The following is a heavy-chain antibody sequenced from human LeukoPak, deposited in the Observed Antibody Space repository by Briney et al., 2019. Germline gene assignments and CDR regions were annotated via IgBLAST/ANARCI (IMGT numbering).Heavy chain of an antibody. V-gene: IGHV1-8*01. CDR3: ARDWSYVWGSYRSSDGMDV. J-gene: IGHJ6*02. Sequence: ASVKVSCKASGYTFTSYDINWVRQATGQGLEWMGWMNPNSGNTGYAQKFQGRVTITADESTSTAYMELSSLRSEDTAVYYCARDWSYVWGSYRSSDGMDVWGQGTTVTVSS. CDR1: GYTFTSYD. CDR2: MNPNSGNT. D-gene: IGHD3-16*02.